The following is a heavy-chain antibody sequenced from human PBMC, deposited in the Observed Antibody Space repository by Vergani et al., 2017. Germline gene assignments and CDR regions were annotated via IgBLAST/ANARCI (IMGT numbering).Heavy chain of an antibody. V-gene: IGHV4-61*02. D-gene: IGHD1-14*01. CDR2: IYTSGST. J-gene: IGHJ4*02. Sequence: QVQLQESGPGLVKPSQTLSLTCTVSGGSISSGSYYWSWIRQPAGKGLEGIGRIYTSGSTNYNPSLKSRVTISVDTSKNQFSLKLSSVTAADTAVYYCARDSPGSVRATAYLFFDYWGQGTLVTVSS. CDR1: GGSISSGSYY. CDR3: ARDSPGSVRATAYLFFDY.